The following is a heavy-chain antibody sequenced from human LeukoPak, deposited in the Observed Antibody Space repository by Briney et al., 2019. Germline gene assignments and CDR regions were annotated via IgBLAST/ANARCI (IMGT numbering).Heavy chain of an antibody. CDR3: TTVTWTTVIEY. D-gene: IGHD4-17*01. J-gene: IGHJ4*02. V-gene: IGHV3-15*01. CDR1: GFPFTNAW. CDR2: IKSETGGGTT. Sequence: PGGSLRLSCAASGFPFTNAWMSWVRQAPGKGLEWVGRIKSETGGGTTDYPAPVKGRFSISRDDSKNTLYLQMNSLKTEDTAVYCCTTVTWTTVIEYWGQGTLVTVSS.